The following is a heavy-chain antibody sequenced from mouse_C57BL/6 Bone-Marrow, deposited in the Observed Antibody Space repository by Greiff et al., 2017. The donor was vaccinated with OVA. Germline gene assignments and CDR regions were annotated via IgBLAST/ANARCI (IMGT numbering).Heavy chain of an antibody. V-gene: IGHV1-81*01. CDR1: GYTFTSYG. CDR2: IYPRSGNT. CDR3: AFYDYEGAWFAY. D-gene: IGHD2-4*01. Sequence: VKVVESGAELARPGASVKLSCKASGYTFTSYGISWVKQRTGQGLEWIGEIYPRSGNTYYNEKFKGKATLTADKSSSTAYMELRSLTSEDSAVYFCAFYDYEGAWFAYWGQGTLVTVSA. J-gene: IGHJ3*01.